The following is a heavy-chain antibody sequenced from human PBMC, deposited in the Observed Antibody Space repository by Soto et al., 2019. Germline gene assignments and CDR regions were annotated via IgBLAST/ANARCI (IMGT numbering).Heavy chain of an antibody. CDR1: GFTFSGYA. CDR3: ARDALRVTDIYYFDY. D-gene: IGHD2-21*02. Sequence: QVQLVESGGGVVQPGRSLRLSCAASGFTFSGYAMHWVRQAPGKGLEWVAVISYDGSNKYYADSVKGRFTISRDNSKNTLYLQMNSLRAEDTAVYYCARDALRVTDIYYFDYWGQGTLVTVSS. CDR2: ISYDGSNK. V-gene: IGHV3-30-3*01. J-gene: IGHJ4*02.